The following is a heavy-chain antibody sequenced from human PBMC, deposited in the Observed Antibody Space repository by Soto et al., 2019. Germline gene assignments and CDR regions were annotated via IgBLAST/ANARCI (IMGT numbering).Heavy chain of an antibody. Sequence: EVQLLESGGGLVQPGGSLRLSCAASGFTFSSYAMSWVRQAPGKGLEWVSAISGSGGSTYYADSVKGRFTISRDNSKNTLYLPMNSLIAEDTAVYYCAKGGSSGWWDYYYGMDVWGQGTTVTVSS. CDR3: AKGGSSGWWDYYYGMDV. J-gene: IGHJ6*02. CDR1: GFTFSSYA. D-gene: IGHD6-19*01. CDR2: ISGSGGST. V-gene: IGHV3-23*01.